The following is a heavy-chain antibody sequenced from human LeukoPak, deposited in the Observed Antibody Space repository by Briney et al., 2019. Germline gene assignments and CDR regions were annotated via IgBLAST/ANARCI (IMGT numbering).Heavy chain of an antibody. CDR2: TYYSGST. J-gene: IGHJ5*02. CDR1: GGSISSYY. Sequence: SETLSLTCTVSGGSISSYYWSWIRQPPGKGLEWIGYTYYSGSTNYNPSLKSRVTISVDTSKNQFSLKLSSVTAADTAVYYCARGRDSGYDYWLDPWGQGTLVTVSS. D-gene: IGHD5-12*01. CDR3: ARGRDSGYDYWLDP. V-gene: IGHV4-59*01.